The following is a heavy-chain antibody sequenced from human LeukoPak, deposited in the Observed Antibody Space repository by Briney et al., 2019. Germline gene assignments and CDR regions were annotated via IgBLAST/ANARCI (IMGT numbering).Heavy chain of an antibody. Sequence: PGGSLRLSCAASGFTFSSYWMSWVRQAPGKGLEWVANIKEDGSEKHYVDSVKGRFTISRDNAKNSLYLQMNSLRAEDTAVYYCARRDSSSWFEWFDPWGQGTLVTVSS. D-gene: IGHD6-13*01. CDR1: GFTFSSYW. V-gene: IGHV3-7*01. J-gene: IGHJ5*02. CDR2: IKEDGSEK. CDR3: ARRDSSSWFEWFDP.